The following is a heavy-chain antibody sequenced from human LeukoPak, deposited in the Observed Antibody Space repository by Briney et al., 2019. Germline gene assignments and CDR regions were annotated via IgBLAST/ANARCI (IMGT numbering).Heavy chain of an antibody. CDR2: IYTSGST. V-gene: IGHV4-4*07. Sequence: ASETLSLTCAVYGGSFSGYYWSWIRQPAGKGLEWIGRIYTSGSTNYNPSLKSRVTMSVDTSKNQFSLKLSSVTAADTAVYYCAREGDWFDPWGQGTLVTVSS. CDR3: AREGDWFDP. D-gene: IGHD1-26*01. CDR1: GGSFSGYY. J-gene: IGHJ5*02.